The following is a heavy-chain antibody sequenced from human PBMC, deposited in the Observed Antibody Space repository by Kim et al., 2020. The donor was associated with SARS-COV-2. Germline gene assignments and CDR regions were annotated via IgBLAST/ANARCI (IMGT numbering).Heavy chain of an antibody. CDR1: GFTFSSYD. V-gene: IGHV3-13*04. J-gene: IGHJ6*02. D-gene: IGHD6-6*01. CDR3: ARESRPGHYYGMDV. CDR2: IGTAGDT. Sequence: GGSLRLSCAASGFTFSSYDMHWVRQATGKGLEWVSAIGTAGDTYYPGSVKGRFTISRENAKNSLYLQMNSLRAGDTAVYYCARESRPGHYYGMDVWGQGTTVTVSS.